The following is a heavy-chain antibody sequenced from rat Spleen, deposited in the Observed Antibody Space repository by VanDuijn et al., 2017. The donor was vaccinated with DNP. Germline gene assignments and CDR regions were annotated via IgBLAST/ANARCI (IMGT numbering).Heavy chain of an antibody. J-gene: IGHJ2*01. D-gene: IGHD1-11*01. CDR1: GFTFSDYN. V-gene: IGHV5-25*01. CDR2: ISSGGGNT. CDR3: ARGGRSYFDY. Sequence: EVQLVESGGGLVQPGRSLKLSCAASGFTFSDYNMAWVRQAPKKGLEWVASISSGGGNTYYRDSVKGRFTVSRDNAKSTLYLQMDSLRSEDTATYYCARGGRSYFDYWGQGVMVTVSS.